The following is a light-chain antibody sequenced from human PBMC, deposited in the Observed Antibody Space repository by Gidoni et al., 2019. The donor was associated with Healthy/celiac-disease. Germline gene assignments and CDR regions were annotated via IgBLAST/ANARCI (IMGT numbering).Light chain of an antibody. J-gene: IGKJ1*01. CDR1: QSVSSSY. Sequence: EIVFTQSPGTLSLSPGERATLSCRASQSVSSSYLAWYQQKPGQAPRLLIYGASSRATGIPDRFSGSGSGTDFTLTISRLEPEDCAVYYCQQYGSSPPWTFGQGTKVEIK. CDR2: GAS. CDR3: QQYGSSPPWT. V-gene: IGKV3-20*01.